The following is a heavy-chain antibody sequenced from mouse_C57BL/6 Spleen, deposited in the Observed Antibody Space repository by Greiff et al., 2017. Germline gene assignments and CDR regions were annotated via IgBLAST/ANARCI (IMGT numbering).Heavy chain of an antibody. J-gene: IGHJ2*01. Sequence: VQLQQSGAELVRPGASVKLSCTASGFNIKDDYMHWVKQRPEQGLEWIGWIDPENGDTAYASKFQGKATITADTSSNTAYLQLSSLTSEDTAVYYCTTPITTVVAHYFDYWGQGTTLTVSS. CDR1: GFNIKDDY. D-gene: IGHD1-1*01. CDR3: TTPITTVVAHYFDY. V-gene: IGHV14-4*01. CDR2: IDPENGDT.